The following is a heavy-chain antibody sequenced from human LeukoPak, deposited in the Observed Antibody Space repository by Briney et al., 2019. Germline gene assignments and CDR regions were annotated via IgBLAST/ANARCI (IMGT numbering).Heavy chain of an antibody. D-gene: IGHD5-18*01. CDR3: TTDPQLLFDY. V-gene: IGHV3-23*01. Sequence: PGGSLRLSCAASGFTFSSYAMSWVRQAPGKGLEWVSAISGSGGSTYYADSVKGRFTISRDNSKNTLYLQMNSLKTEDTAVYYCTTDPQLLFDYWGQGTLVTVSS. J-gene: IGHJ4*02. CDR2: ISGSGGST. CDR1: GFTFSSYA.